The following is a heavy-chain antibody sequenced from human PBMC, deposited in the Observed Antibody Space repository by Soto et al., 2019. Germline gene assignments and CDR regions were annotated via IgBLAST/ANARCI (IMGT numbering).Heavy chain of an antibody. CDR1: GVPFATYV. V-gene: IGHV3-33*01. D-gene: IGHD6-13*01. Sequence: GGSLRLSCSASGVPFATYVMHWVRQAPGKGLEWVAVIWYDGSNKYYADSVKGRFTISRDNSKNTLYLQMNSLRAEDTAVYYCARDSSSSWSLYYYGMDVWGQGTTVTVSS. CDR2: IWYDGSNK. J-gene: IGHJ6*02. CDR3: ARDSSSSWSLYYYGMDV.